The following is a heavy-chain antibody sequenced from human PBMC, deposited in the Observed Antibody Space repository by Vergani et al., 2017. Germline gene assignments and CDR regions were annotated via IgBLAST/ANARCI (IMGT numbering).Heavy chain of an antibody. CDR3: AIHTTYTDS. CDR1: EYSFGNYW. Sequence: EVELVQTGPEMRTPGESLKISCKGSEYSFGNYWIGWVRQMPGKGLEWMGIIYHADSDTRYSLSFQGQVTISADKSISTAFLQWDSLKASDTALYYCAIHTTYTDSWGQGTLVTVSS. V-gene: IGHV5-51*01. D-gene: IGHD1-1*01. CDR2: IYHADSDT. J-gene: IGHJ4*02.